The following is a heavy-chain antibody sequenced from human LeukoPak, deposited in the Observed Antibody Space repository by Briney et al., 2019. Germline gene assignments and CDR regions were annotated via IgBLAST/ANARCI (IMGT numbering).Heavy chain of an antibody. CDR1: GGSISSNSYY. CDR3: ARRAYNDY. D-gene: IGHD5-24*01. J-gene: IGHJ4*02. CDR2: IYYSGST. Sequence: SETLSLTCTVSGGSISSNSYYWGWIRQPPGKGLEWIGSIYYSGSTYYNPSLKSRVTISVDTSKNQFSLKLSSVTAADTAVYYCARRAYNDYWGQGTLVTVSS. V-gene: IGHV4-39*07.